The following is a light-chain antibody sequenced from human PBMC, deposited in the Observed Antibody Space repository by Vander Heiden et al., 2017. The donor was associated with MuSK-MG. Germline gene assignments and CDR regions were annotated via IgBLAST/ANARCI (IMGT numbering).Light chain of an antibody. V-gene: IGLV3-1*01. CDR1: NLGNRY. J-gene: IGLJ2*01. CDR3: QSWDSTTVI. CDR2: QDN. Sequence: SSELTQPPSVSVFPGQTVTITCSGNNLGNRYVCWYQQKPGQSPVLVIYQDNKRPSGTPDRFSGSNSGNTATLTISGTQLLDEDDYYCQSWDSTTVIFGGGTRLTVL.